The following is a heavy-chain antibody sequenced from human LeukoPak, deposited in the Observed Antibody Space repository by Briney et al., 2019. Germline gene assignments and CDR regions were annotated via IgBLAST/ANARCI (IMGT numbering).Heavy chain of an antibody. Sequence: PGGSLRLSCVASGFTSSSYAMSWVRQAPGKGLEWVSAISGSGGNTYYADSVKGRFTISRDNSKNTLYLQLNSLRAEDTAVYYCASSPVGSYYDFDYWGQGTLVTVSS. CDR2: ISGSGGNT. J-gene: IGHJ4*02. CDR1: GFTSSSYA. D-gene: IGHD1-26*01. CDR3: ASSPVGSYYDFDY. V-gene: IGHV3-23*01.